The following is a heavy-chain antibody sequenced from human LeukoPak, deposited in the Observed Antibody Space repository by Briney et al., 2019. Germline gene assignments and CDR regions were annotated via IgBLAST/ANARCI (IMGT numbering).Heavy chain of an antibody. V-gene: IGHV4-4*07. CDR1: GGSISSYY. D-gene: IGHD6-13*01. J-gene: IGHJ5*02. Sequence: SETLSLTCTVSGGSISSYYWSWIRQPAGKGLEWIGRIYTSGSTNYNPSLKSRVTMSVDTSKNQFSLKLSSVTAADTAVYYCARLSSSWYSPYNWFDPWGQGTLVTVSS. CDR2: IYTSGST. CDR3: ARLSSSWYSPYNWFDP.